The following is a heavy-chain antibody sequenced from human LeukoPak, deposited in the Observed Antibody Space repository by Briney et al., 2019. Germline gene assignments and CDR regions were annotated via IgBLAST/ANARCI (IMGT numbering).Heavy chain of an antibody. J-gene: IGHJ6*04. CDR2: ISAYNGNT. CDR1: GYTFTSYG. D-gene: IGHD2-2*01. Sequence: ASVKVSCKASGYTFTSYGISWVRQAPGQGLEWMGWISAYNGNTNYAQKLQGRVTMTTDTSTSTAYMELRSLRSDDTAVYYCARDPVVPAAMSYYYYYGMDVWGKGTTVTVS. CDR3: ARDPVVPAAMSYYYYYGMDV. V-gene: IGHV1-18*04.